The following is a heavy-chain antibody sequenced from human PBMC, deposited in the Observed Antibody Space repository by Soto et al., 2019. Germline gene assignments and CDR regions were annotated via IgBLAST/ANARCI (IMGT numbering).Heavy chain of an antibody. Sequence: EVQLVESGGGLVQPGRSLRLSCAASGFTFGDYAMHWVRQAPGKGLEWVSGINWNSGTISYADSVKGRFVISRDNAKNTLYMQWNGLTGEDNALYYCAKLGCRRPACDLYDYMDVWGKGTTVTVSS. V-gene: IGHV3-9*01. CDR2: INWNSGTI. CDR1: GFTFGDYA. D-gene: IGHD2-15*01. J-gene: IGHJ6*03. CDR3: AKLGCRRPACDLYDYMDV.